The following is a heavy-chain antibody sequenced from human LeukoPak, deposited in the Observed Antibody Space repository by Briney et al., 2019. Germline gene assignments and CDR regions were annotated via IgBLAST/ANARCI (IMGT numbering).Heavy chain of an antibody. CDR3: ARQYYSASGSSHVGAYDF. D-gene: IGHD3-10*01. CDR2: MYNSGSA. CDR1: GVSISNYY. Sequence: PSETLSLTCTVSGVSISNYYWSWIRQPPGKRLEWIGYMYNSGSANYNPSLKSRVTISVDTSKNQFSLKLRSVTAADTAIYYCARQYYSASGSSHVGAYDFWGQGTLVTVSS. J-gene: IGHJ4*02. V-gene: IGHV4-59*01.